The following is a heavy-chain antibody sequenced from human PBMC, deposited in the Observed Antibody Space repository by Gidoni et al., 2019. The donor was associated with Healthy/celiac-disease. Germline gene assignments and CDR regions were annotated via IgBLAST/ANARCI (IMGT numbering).Heavy chain of an antibody. V-gene: IGHV3-30*01. CDR2: ISYDGSNK. D-gene: IGHD2-8*02. CDR1: GFTFSSSA. CDR3: ARDPGGPNKYYYYYGMDV. J-gene: IGHJ6*02. Sequence: QLQLVESGGGVVQPGRSLSLSCAASGFTFSSSAMHWVRQAPGKGLEWVAVISYDGSNKYYADSVKGRFTISRDNSKNTLYLQMNSLRAEDTAVYYCARDPGGPNKYYYYYGMDVWGQGTTVTVSS.